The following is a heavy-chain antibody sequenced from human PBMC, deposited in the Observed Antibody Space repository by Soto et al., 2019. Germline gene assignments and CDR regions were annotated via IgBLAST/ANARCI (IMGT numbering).Heavy chain of an antibody. V-gene: IGHV3-66*02. J-gene: IGHJ3*02. CDR1: GFIFRDWF. Sequence: GGSLRLSCAASGFIFRDWFMSWIRQAPGKGLEWVSIMYSGGDTYYAVSVKGRFTISRDNSRNTLDLQMNNLRTEDTGVYYCARRYGHAFDIWGQGTMVTVSS. CDR3: ARRYGHAFDI. CDR2: MYSGGDT. D-gene: IGHD4-17*01.